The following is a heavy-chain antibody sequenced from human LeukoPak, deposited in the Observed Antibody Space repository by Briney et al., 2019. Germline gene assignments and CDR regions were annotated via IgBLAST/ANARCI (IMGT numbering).Heavy chain of an antibody. Sequence: GRSLRLSCAASGFTFDDYAMHWVRQAPGKGLEWVSGISWNSGSIGYADSVKGRFTISRDNAKNSLYLQMNSLRAEDTALYYCAKDSKEYYYGMDVWGQGTTVTVSS. V-gene: IGHV3-9*01. CDR3: AKDSKEYYYGMDV. J-gene: IGHJ6*02. CDR2: ISWNSGSI. CDR1: GFTFDDYA.